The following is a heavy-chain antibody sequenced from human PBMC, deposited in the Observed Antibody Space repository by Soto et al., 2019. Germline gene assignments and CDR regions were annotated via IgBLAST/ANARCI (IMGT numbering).Heavy chain of an antibody. CDR3: AKDIQGRGATTGDDAFDI. CDR1: EFTFSNYA. CDR2: ISSSGGST. J-gene: IGHJ3*02. D-gene: IGHD1-1*01. V-gene: IGHV3-23*01. Sequence: GGSLRLSCVASEFTFSNYAMNWVRQAPGEGPEWVSLISSSGGSTYYADSVKGRFSISRDNSKNTLHLQMNSLRVEDTAIYYCAKDIQGRGATTGDDAFDIWGQGTMVTVSS.